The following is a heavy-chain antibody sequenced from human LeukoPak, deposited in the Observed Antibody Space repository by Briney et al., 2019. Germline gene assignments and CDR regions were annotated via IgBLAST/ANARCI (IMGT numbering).Heavy chain of an antibody. Sequence: KASETLSLTCTVSGGSIRSTTYYWGWIRQPPGKGLEWIGNIYYSGSTYYNPSLKSRVTISVDTSKNQFSLKLTSVTAADTAVYYCAREKAVAGIDYWGQGTLVTVSS. CDR2: IYYSGST. CDR1: GGSIRSTTYY. CDR3: AREKAVAGIDY. V-gene: IGHV4-39*07. D-gene: IGHD6-19*01. J-gene: IGHJ4*02.